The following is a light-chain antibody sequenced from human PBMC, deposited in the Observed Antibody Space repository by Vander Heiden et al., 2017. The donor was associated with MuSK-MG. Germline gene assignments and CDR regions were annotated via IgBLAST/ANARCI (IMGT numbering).Light chain of an antibody. CDR2: KDT. Sequence: SDALTQPPSVSVSPGQPARVTCPGEALPKQFASWYQQRPAQAPVWVVYKDTDRPSGMPERFSGSSAGTVVTLTISGVQAEDEADYYCHSGDSSGHVVFGGGTKLTVL. CDR3: HSGDSSGHVV. V-gene: IGLV3-25*03. CDR1: ALPKQF. J-gene: IGLJ2*01.